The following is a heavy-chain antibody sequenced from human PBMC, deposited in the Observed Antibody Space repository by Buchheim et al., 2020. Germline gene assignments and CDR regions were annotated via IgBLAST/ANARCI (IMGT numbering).Heavy chain of an antibody. CDR1: GFTFSSYA. Sequence: EVQLLESGGGLVQPGGSLRLSCAASGFTFSSYAMSWVRQAPGKGLEWVSAISGSGGSTYYADSVKGRFTISRDNSKNTLYLQMNSLRAEDTAVYYCAKGPPPPFGVPLMGALAGGADYWGQGTL. CDR2: ISGSGGST. V-gene: IGHV3-23*01. J-gene: IGHJ4*02. CDR3: AKGPPPPFGVPLMGALAGGADY. D-gene: IGHD3-3*01.